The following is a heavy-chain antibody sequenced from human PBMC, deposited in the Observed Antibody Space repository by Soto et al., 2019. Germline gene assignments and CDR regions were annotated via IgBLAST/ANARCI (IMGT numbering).Heavy chain of an antibody. CDR2: ISGRGGSS. J-gene: IGHJ4*02. CDR3: AKDRGGEFTSSRYFDY. CDR1: GFTFRSYA. V-gene: IGHV3-23*01. Sequence: EAQLLESGGGLVQPGGSLRLSCAASGFTFRSYAMNWVRQAPGKGLEWVSGISGRGGSSFYADSVKGRFTISRDNSNNTLYLETNSLRVEDTAIYYCAKDRGGEFTSSRYFDYWGQGTLVTVSS. D-gene: IGHD3-16*01.